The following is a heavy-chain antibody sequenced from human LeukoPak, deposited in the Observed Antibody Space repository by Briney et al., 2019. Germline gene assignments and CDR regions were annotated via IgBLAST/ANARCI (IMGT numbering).Heavy chain of an antibody. CDR3: ARVTAAAGGDIYYYYGMDV. CDR1: GGSISSGDYY. Sequence: PSQTLSLTCTVSGGSISSGDYYWSWIRQPPGKGLEWIGYIYYSGSTYYNPSLKSRVTISVDTSKNQFSLKLSSVTAADTAVYYCARVTAAAGGDIYYYYGMDVWGQGTTVTVSS. J-gene: IGHJ6*02. CDR2: IYYSGST. D-gene: IGHD6-13*01. V-gene: IGHV4-30-4*01.